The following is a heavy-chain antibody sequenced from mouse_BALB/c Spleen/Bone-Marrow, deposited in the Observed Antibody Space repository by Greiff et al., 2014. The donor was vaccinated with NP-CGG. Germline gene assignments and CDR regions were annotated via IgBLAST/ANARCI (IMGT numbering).Heavy chain of an antibody. CDR3: ARSRMRYGAMDY. J-gene: IGHJ4*01. Sequence: EVKLMESGGGLVKPGGSLKLSCAASGFTFSDYYIYWLRQTPEKSLEWVATISDGGNYSYYPDSVKGRFTISRDNAKNNLYLQMSSLKSEDTAMYYCARSRMRYGAMDYWGQGTSVTVFS. CDR1: GFTFSDYY. V-gene: IGHV5-4*02. CDR2: ISDGGNYS. D-gene: IGHD2-10*02.